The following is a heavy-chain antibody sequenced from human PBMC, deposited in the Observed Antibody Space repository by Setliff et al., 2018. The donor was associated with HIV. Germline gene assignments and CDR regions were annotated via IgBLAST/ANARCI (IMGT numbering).Heavy chain of an antibody. CDR3: ARLAIPAATTDY. V-gene: IGHV4-39*01. D-gene: IGHD2-2*01. CDR2: IFYSGST. J-gene: IGHJ4*02. Sequence: SETLSLTCTVSGGSISRRRNYWGWIRQPPGKGLEWIGSIFYSGSTYYNPSLKSRPTISVDTSKNQFSLKLNSVTAADTAVYYCARLAIPAATTDYWGQGTLVTVSS. CDR1: GGSISRRRNY.